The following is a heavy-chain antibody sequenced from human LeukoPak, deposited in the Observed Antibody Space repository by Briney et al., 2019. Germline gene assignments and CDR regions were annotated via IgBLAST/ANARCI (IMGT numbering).Heavy chain of an antibody. V-gene: IGHV3-43*02. CDR3: AKDIGSSGYPLGY. Sequence: GGXLRLSCAASGFTFDDYAMHWVRQAPGKGVEWVSLVSGNGGSTYYADSVKGRFTISRDNSKNSLYLQMNSLRTEDTALYYCAKDIGSSGYPLGYWGQGTLVTVSS. CDR1: GFTFDDYA. J-gene: IGHJ4*02. CDR2: VSGNGGST. D-gene: IGHD5-12*01.